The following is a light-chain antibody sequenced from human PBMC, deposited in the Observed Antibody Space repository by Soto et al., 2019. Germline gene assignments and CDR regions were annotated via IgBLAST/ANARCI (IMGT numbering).Light chain of an antibody. CDR1: SSNIGNNY. Sequence: QPVLTQPPSVSAAPGQTVTISCSGSSSNIGNNYVSWYQQFPGTAPKLLIYDNNKRPSGIPDRFSGSKSGTSATLDITGLQTGDEADYYCGTWDSSLSAVVFGGGTQLTVL. J-gene: IGLJ2*01. CDR2: DNN. V-gene: IGLV1-51*01. CDR3: GTWDSSLSAVV.